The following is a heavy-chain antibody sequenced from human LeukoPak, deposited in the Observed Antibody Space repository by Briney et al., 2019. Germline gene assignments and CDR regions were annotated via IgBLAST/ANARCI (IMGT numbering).Heavy chain of an antibody. D-gene: IGHD5-18*01. Sequence: ASVKVSCKASGYTFTGYYMHWVRQAPGQGLEWMGIINPSGGSTSYAQKFQGRVTMTRDTSTSTVYMELSSLRSEDTAVHYCAREGDVDTATWHWFDPWGQGTLVTVSS. J-gene: IGHJ5*02. CDR1: GYTFTGYY. CDR2: INPSGGST. CDR3: AREGDVDTATWHWFDP. V-gene: IGHV1-46*01.